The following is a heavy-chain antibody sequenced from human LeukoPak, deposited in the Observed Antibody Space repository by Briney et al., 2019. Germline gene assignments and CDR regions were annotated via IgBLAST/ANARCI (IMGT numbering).Heavy chain of an antibody. D-gene: IGHD5-18*01. J-gene: IGHJ4*02. CDR3: ARERYSYGYFRVPKFDY. Sequence: PSETLSLTCTVSGGSISTSYYYWGWIRQPPGKGLEWIGNIHNSESTYYNPSLKSRVTISVDTSKNQFSLKLSSVTAADTAVYYCARERYSYGYFRVPKFDYWGQGTLVTVSS. V-gene: IGHV4-39*02. CDR2: IHNSEST. CDR1: GGSISTSYYY.